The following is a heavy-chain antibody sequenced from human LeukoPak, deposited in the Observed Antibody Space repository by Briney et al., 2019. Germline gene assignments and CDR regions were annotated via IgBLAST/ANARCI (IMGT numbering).Heavy chain of an antibody. CDR3: ASQTSKRYCSGGSCYFDAFDI. CDR2: INPNTGGT. Sequence: ASVKVSCKASGYTFTGYYMQWVRQAPGQGLEWMGWINPNTGGTNYAQKFQGRVTVTTDTSVSTGYMELSRLTSDDTAVYYCASQTSKRYCSGGSCYFDAFDICGQGTMVTVSP. D-gene: IGHD2-15*01. CDR1: GYTFTGYY. J-gene: IGHJ3*02. V-gene: IGHV1-2*02.